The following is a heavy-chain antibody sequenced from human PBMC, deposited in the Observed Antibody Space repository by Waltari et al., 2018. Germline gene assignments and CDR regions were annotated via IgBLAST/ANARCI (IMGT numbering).Heavy chain of an antibody. Sequence: VQLVQSGAEVKKPGASVKVSCKTSGYIFTDYSIHWVRQAPGQGLEWMGWVNPNRGVTNHGKEFQGRVTVTRETPRSTAVIELDRLTFDDTALYFCARRPAGYTNPRFDCWGQGTLVTVSS. CDR2: VNPNRGVT. CDR1: GYIFTDYS. V-gene: IGHV1-2*02. D-gene: IGHD3-9*01. CDR3: ARRPAGYTNPRFDC. J-gene: IGHJ4*02.